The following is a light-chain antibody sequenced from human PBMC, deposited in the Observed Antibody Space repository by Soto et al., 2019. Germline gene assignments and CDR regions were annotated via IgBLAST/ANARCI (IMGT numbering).Light chain of an antibody. CDR2: DAS. CDR1: QTISTW. J-gene: IGKJ1*01. V-gene: IGKV1-5*01. Sequence: DIQVTPSPTPLSASVGDRVTITCRASQTISTWMAWYQQKPGKAPKLLVYDASTLQSGVASRFSGSGSGTEFTLIISGLQPDDSATYYCQQYTNTNNPWMLGQGTKVDIK. CDR3: QQYTNTNNPWM.